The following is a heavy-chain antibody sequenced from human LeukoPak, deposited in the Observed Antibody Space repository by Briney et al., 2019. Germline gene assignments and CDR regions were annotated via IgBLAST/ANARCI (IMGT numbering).Heavy chain of an antibody. V-gene: IGHV4-4*07. CDR2: IYSTGRS. D-gene: IGHD3-10*01. CDR1: GFDFSTQW. Sequence: GSLRLSCAASGFDFSTQWMSWVRQPAGKGLEWIGRIYSTGRSDYNPSLKSRITMSVDTSKNQFSLKLSSVTAADTAVYYCARVVPLLWFGERYYYYYMDVWGKGTTVTVSS. CDR3: ARVVPLLWFGERYYYYYMDV. J-gene: IGHJ6*03.